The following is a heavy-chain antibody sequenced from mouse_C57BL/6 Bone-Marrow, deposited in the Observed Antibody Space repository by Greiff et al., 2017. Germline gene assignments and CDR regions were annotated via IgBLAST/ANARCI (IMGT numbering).Heavy chain of an antibody. J-gene: IGHJ1*03. CDR1: GYTFTDYE. CDR3: TSGGGYSHWYFDV. V-gene: IGHV1-15*01. D-gene: IGHD2-3*01. CDR2: IDPETGGT. Sequence: VQLQQSGAELVRPGASVTLSCKASGYTFTDYEMHWVKQTPVHGLEWIGAIDPETGGTAYNQKFKGKAILTADKSSSTAYMELRSLTSEDSAVYYCTSGGGYSHWYFDVWGTGTTVTVSS.